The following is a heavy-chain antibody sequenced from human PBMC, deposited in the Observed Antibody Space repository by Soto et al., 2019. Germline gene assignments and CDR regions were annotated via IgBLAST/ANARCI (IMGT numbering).Heavy chain of an antibody. CDR1: GFAFNSHS. V-gene: IGHV3-30-3*01. CDR3: ARDRGIRYTGYELDL. D-gene: IGHD3-9*01. Sequence: QMQLLESGGGVVQPGKALRLSCAASGFAFNSHSMHWVRQAPGKGLEWLALMTSDGSSKFYADSVKGRCTISRDNSKNTPYLEMNSLRSEDTAVYYCARDRGIRYTGYELDLWGQGTLVTVSS. CDR2: MTSDGSSK. J-gene: IGHJ5*02.